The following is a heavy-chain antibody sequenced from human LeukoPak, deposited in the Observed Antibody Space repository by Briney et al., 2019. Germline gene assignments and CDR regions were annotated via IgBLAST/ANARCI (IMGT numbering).Heavy chain of an antibody. CDR1: GGSISSYY. CDR2: IYYSGNT. CDR3: ASGRGYCGGASCPPFDF. D-gene: IGHD2-21*01. J-gene: IGHJ4*02. Sequence: ETLSLTCTVSGGSISSYYWSWIRQPPGKGLEWIGYIYYSGNTNYIPSLKSRATISLDTSKNQFSLRLSSVTAADTAVYFCASGRGYCGGASCPPFDFWGQGTLVTVSS. V-gene: IGHV4-59*01.